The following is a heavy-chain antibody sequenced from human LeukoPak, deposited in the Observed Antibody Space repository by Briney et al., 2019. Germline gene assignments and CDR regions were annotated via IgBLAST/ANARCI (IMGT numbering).Heavy chain of an antibody. V-gene: IGHV3-48*03. D-gene: IGHD2-15*01. J-gene: IGHJ6*04. CDR3: ARDWSGGSMIYYGMDV. CDR1: GFTFSSYE. Sequence: QPGGSLRLSCAASGFTFSSYEMNWVRQAPGKGLEWVSYISSSGSTIYYADSVKGRFTISRDNAKNSLYLRMNSLRAEDTAVYYCARDWSGGSMIYYGMDVWGKGTTVTVSS. CDR2: ISSSGSTI.